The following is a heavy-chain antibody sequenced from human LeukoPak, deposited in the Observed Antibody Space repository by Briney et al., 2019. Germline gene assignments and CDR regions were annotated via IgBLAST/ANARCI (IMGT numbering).Heavy chain of an antibody. CDR2: ISSSGSTI. CDR1: GFTFSDYY. Sequence: GGSLRLSCAASGFTFSDYYMSWIRQAPGKGLEWVSYISSSGSTIYYADSVKGRFTISRDNAKNSLYLQMNSLRAEDTAVYYCAREGSGWYSFHYGMDVWGKGTTVTVSS. D-gene: IGHD6-19*01. CDR3: AREGSGWYSFHYGMDV. V-gene: IGHV3-11*04. J-gene: IGHJ6*04.